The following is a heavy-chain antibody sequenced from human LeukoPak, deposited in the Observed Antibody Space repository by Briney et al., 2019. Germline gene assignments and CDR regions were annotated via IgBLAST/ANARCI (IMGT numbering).Heavy chain of an antibody. J-gene: IGHJ4*02. CDR1: GYTFTSYG. CDR3: ARVRRTSSAWDY. Sequence: ASVNVSCNASGYTFTSYGISWVRQAPGQGLEWMGWISAYNGNTNYAPKLQRRVTTTTDTSTSTAYMELRSVRSDDTAVYYCARVRRTSSAWDYWGQGTLLSVSS. CDR2: ISAYNGNT. D-gene: IGHD6-19*01. V-gene: IGHV1-18*01.